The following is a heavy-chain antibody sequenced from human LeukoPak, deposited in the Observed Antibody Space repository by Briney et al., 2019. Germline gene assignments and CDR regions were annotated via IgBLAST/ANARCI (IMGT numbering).Heavy chain of an antibody. CDR1: RFTFDDYA. CDR2: INWSGVST. Sequence: GGSLSLSCEPSRFTFDDYAMRWVRQALGKGLEWVYGINWSGVSTGYADSVKGRFTISRDNTKNSLFLQMNSLRAEDTAFYYCAKGKDTLNPYWYFDVWGRGTLVTVSS. V-gene: IGHV3-20*04. CDR3: AKGKDTLNPYWYFDV. D-gene: IGHD2-15*01. J-gene: IGHJ2*01.